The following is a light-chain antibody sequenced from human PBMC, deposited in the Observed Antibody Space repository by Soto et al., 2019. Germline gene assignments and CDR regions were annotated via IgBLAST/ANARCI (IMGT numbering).Light chain of an antibody. CDR1: SSDVGGYDF. CDR3: SSYAGSNNSV. CDR2: EVS. V-gene: IGLV2-8*01. Sequence: QSALTQPPSASGSPGQSVTISCTGTSSDVGGYDFVSWYQHHPGKAPKLMIYEVSKRPSGVPDRFSGCKSGNTASLTVSGLQAEDEAEDSCSSYAGSNNSVFGTGTKVTVL. J-gene: IGLJ1*01.